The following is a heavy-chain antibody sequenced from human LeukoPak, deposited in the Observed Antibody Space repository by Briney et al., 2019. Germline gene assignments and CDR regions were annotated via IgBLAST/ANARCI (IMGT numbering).Heavy chain of an antibody. V-gene: IGHV5-51*01. CDR1: GYSFTNYW. J-gene: IGHJ4*02. D-gene: IGHD2-21*02. CDR3: ARQTRYCGGDCNSFDY. CDR2: IYPGDSGT. Sequence: GESLKISCKGSGYSFTNYWIGWVRQMPGQGLEWMGIIYPGDSGTRYSPSFQGRVTMSADKSISTAYLQWSSLKASDTAMYYCARQTRYCGGDCNSFDYWGQGTLVTVSP.